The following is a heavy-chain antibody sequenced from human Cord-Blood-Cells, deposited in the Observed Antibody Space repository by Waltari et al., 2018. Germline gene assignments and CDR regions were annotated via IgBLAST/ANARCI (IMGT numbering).Heavy chain of an antibody. Sequence: EVQLVQSGAEVKKPGVSRKISCKGFGYSFTRYWIGWVRQLPGKGLEWMGIIYPGDSDTRYSPSFQGQVTISADKSISTAYLQWSSLKASDTAMYYCARPRPRNYDILTGAFDIWGQGTMVTVSS. V-gene: IGHV5-51*01. D-gene: IGHD3-9*01. CDR3: ARPRPRNYDILTGAFDI. CDR1: GYSFTRYW. CDR2: IYPGDSDT. J-gene: IGHJ3*02.